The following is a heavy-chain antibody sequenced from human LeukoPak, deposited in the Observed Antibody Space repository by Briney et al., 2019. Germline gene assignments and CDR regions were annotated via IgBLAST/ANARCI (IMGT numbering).Heavy chain of an antibody. D-gene: IGHD2-15*01. CDR2: ISGSGGST. V-gene: IGHV3-23*01. Sequence: QSGGSLRLSCAASGFTFSSYAMSWVRQAPGKGLEWVSAISGSGGSTYYADSVKGRFTISRDNSKNTLYLQMNSLGAEDTAVYYCAKEPIVSPIVVVVAATQSWGQGTLVTVSS. CDR3: AKEPIVSPIVVVVAATQS. CDR1: GFTFSSYA. J-gene: IGHJ4*02.